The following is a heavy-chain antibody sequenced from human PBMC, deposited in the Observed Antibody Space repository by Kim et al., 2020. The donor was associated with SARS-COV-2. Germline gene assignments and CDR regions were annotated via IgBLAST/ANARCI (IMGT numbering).Heavy chain of an antibody. Sequence: ASVKVSCKASGYTFTGYYMHWVRQAPGQGLEWMGWINPNSGGTNYAQKFQGRVTMTRDTSISTAYMELSRLRSDDTAVYYCAREVGNVDTAMVNAFDIWGQGTMVTVSS. CDR3: AREVGNVDTAMVNAFDI. J-gene: IGHJ3*02. CDR2: INPNSGGT. V-gene: IGHV1-2*02. D-gene: IGHD5-18*01. CDR1: GYTFTGYY.